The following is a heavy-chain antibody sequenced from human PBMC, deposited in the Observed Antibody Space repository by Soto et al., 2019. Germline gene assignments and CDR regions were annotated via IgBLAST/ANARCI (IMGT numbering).Heavy chain of an antibody. D-gene: IGHD6-6*01. CDR2: IYYSGST. V-gene: IGHV4-59*01. J-gene: IGHJ6*02. Sequence: SETLSLTCTVSGGSISIYYWSWIRHPPGKGLEWIGYIYYSGSTNYNPSLKSRATISVDTSKNQFSLKLSSVTAADTTVYYCARDLGVGSSKNYYYYYGMDVWGQGTTVTVS. CDR3: ARDLGVGSSKNYYYYYGMDV. CDR1: GGSISIYY.